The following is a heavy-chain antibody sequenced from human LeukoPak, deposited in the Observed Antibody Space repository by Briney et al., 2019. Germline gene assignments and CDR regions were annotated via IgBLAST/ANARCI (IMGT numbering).Heavy chain of an antibody. Sequence: ASVKVSCKASGYTFTSYGISWVRQAPGQGLEWMGWISAYNGNTNYAQKLQGRVTMTTDTSTSTAYMELSSLRSEDTAVYYCAREDMVRGVILPLDYWGQGTLVTVSS. CDR1: GYTFTSYG. J-gene: IGHJ4*02. CDR2: ISAYNGNT. CDR3: AREDMVRGVILPLDY. D-gene: IGHD3-10*01. V-gene: IGHV1-18*01.